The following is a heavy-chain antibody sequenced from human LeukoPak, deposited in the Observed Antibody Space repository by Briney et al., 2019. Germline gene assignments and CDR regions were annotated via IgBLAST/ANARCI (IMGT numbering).Heavy chain of an antibody. D-gene: IGHD3-22*01. V-gene: IGHV1-3*01. Sequence: PSVKVSCKASGYTFTSYAMHWVRQAPGQRLEWMGWINAGNGNTKYSQKFQGRVTITRDTSASTAYMELSSLRSEDTAVYYCARSTYYYDSSGYYNNYFDYWGQGTLVTVSS. CDR1: GYTFTSYA. CDR2: INAGNGNT. J-gene: IGHJ4*02. CDR3: ARSTYYYDSSGYYNNYFDY.